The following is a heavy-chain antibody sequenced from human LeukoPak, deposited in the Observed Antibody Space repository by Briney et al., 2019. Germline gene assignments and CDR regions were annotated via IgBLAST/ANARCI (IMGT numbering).Heavy chain of an antibody. D-gene: IGHD3-10*01. CDR2: MNPNSGNT. J-gene: IGHJ4*02. CDR1: GYTFTSYD. CDR3: VRDSMVSADY. Sequence: ASVKVSCKASGYTFTSYDINWVRQATGQGLEWMGWMNPNSGNTGYAQKFQGRVTMTRDTSITTAYMDLSSLRSDDTAVYYCVRDSMVSADYWGQGTLVTVSS. V-gene: IGHV1-8*01.